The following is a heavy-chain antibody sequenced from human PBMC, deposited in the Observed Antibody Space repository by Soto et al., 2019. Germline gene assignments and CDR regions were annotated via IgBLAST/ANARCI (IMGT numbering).Heavy chain of an antibody. CDR3: AREVGGSSWYYFDY. Sequence: ASVKVSCKASGYTFTSYYMHWVRQAPGQGLEWMGIINPSGGSTSYAQKFQGRVTISVDTSKNQFSLKLSSVTAADTAVYYCAREVGGSSWYYFDYWGQGTLVTVSS. V-gene: IGHV1-46*01. D-gene: IGHD6-13*01. J-gene: IGHJ4*02. CDR2: INPSGGST. CDR1: GYTFTSYY.